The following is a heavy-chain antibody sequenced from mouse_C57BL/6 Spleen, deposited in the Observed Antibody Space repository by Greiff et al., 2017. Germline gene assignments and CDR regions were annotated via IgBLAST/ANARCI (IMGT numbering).Heavy chain of an antibody. Sequence: QVQLQQPGAELVKPGASVKMSCKASGYTFTSYWITWVKQRPGQGLEWIGDIYPGSGSTNYNEKFKSKATLTVDTSSSTAYMQLSSLTSEDSAVYYWARRAYGSSYGYYAMDDWGQGTSVTVSS. J-gene: IGHJ4*01. CDR1: GYTFTSYW. CDR3: ARRAYGSSYGYYAMDD. D-gene: IGHD1-1*01. CDR2: IYPGSGST. V-gene: IGHV1-55*01.